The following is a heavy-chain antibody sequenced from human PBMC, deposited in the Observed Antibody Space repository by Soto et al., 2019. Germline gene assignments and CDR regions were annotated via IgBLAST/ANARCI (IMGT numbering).Heavy chain of an antibody. CDR3: ARDRDQLLNYYYYYGMDV. J-gene: IGHJ6*02. CDR2: ISAYNGNT. D-gene: IGHD2-2*01. V-gene: IGHV1-18*01. CDR1: GYTFTSYG. Sequence: ASVKVSCKASGYTFTSYGISWVRQAPGQGLEWMGWISAYNGNTNYAQKLQGRVTMTTDTSTSTAYMELRSLRSDDTAVYYCARDRDQLLNYYYYYGMDVWGQGTTVTVSS.